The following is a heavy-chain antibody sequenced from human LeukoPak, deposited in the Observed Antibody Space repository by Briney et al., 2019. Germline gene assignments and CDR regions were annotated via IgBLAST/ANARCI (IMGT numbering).Heavy chain of an antibody. CDR1: GFTFSSYA. CDR2: ISGSGGST. CDR3: ARDYGGNSGAFDI. V-gene: IGHV3-23*01. J-gene: IGHJ3*02. D-gene: IGHD4-23*01. Sequence: GGSLRLSCAASGFTFSSYAMRWVRQAPGKGLEWVSAISGSGGSTYYADSVKGRFTISRDNSKNTLYLQMNSLRAEDTAVYYCARDYGGNSGAFDIWGQGTMVTVSS.